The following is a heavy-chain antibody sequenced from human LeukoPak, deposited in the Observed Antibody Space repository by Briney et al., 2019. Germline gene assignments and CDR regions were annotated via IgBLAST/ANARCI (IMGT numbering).Heavy chain of an antibody. CDR1: GGSISSSSYY. J-gene: IGHJ4*02. Sequence: SETLSLTCTVSGGSISSSSYYWGWIRQPPGKGLEWIGSIYYSGSTYYNPSLKSRVTISVDTSKNQFSLKLSSVTAADTAVYYCARLDYYDSSGFDYWGQGTLVTVSS. V-gene: IGHV4-39*01. CDR2: IYYSGST. CDR3: ARLDYYDSSGFDY. D-gene: IGHD3-22*01.